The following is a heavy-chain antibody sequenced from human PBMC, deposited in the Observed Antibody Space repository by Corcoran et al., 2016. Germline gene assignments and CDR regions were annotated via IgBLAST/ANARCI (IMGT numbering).Heavy chain of an antibody. Sequence: EVQLVQSGAEVKKPGESLKISCKGSGYSFTSYWIGWVRQMPGKGLEWMGIIYPGDSDTRYSPSFQGQVTISADKSISTAYLQWSSLKASDTARYYCARTYYYESSGYGGYYFDYWGQGTLVTVSS. CDR3: ARTYYYESSGYGGYYFDY. J-gene: IGHJ4*02. CDR1: GYSFTSYW. CDR2: IYPGDSDT. V-gene: IGHV5-51*01. D-gene: IGHD3-22*01.